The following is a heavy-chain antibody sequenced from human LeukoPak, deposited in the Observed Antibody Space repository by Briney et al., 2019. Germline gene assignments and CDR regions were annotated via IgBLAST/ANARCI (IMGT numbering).Heavy chain of an antibody. CDR3: ARVGHYGSGSYPTTPFDY. CDR1: GGSISSYY. V-gene: IGHV4-59*01. Sequence: SETLSLTCTVSGGSISSYYWSWIRQPPGKGLEWIGYIYYSGSTNYNPSLKSRVTISVDTSKNQFSLKLSSVTAADTAVYYCARVGHYGSGSYPTTPFDYWGQGTLVTVSS. D-gene: IGHD3-10*01. CDR2: IYYSGST. J-gene: IGHJ4*02.